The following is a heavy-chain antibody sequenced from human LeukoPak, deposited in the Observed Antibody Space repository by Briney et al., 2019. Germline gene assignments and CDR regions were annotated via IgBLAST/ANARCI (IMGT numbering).Heavy chain of an antibody. D-gene: IGHD4-17*01. J-gene: IGHJ4*02. CDR1: GDSISSYY. Sequence: SATLSLTCSVSGDSISSYYWSWIRQPAGKGLKWLGRIYTSGSTNYNPSLESRVTMSIDTSKNEFSLKLTSVTAADTAVYLCARGIYGDYGLGYWGQGTLVTVSS. V-gene: IGHV4-4*07. CDR3: ARGIYGDYGLGY. CDR2: IYTSGST.